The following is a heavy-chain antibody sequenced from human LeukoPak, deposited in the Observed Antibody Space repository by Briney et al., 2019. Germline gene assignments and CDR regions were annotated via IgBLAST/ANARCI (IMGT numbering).Heavy chain of an antibody. CDR2: ISSSGST. CDR1: GGSISNYY. D-gene: IGHD1-14*01. CDR3: ARDLTTPPYYWFDP. V-gene: IGHV4-4*07. J-gene: IGHJ5*02. Sequence: SETLSLTCTVSGGSISNYYWSWIRQPAGKGLEWIGLISSSGSTNYNPSLKSRVTLSVDTSKNQFSLKLSSVTAADTAVYYCARDLTTPPYYWFDPWGQGTLVTVSS.